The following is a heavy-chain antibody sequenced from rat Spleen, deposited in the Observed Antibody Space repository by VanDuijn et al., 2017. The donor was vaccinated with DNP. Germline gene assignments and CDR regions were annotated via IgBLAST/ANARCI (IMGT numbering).Heavy chain of an antibody. J-gene: IGHJ4*01. V-gene: IGHV5S10*01. CDR3: TTFEGTNA. CDR1: GFTFSDYN. Sequence: EVHLVESGGGLVQPGGSLKLSCLASGFTFSDYNMAWVRQAPKRGLEWVATITYDGSRTYCRDSVKGRFTISRDNAKSTLYLQMDSLRSEDTATYYCTTFEGTNAWGQGTSVTVSS. CDR2: ITYDGSRT. D-gene: IGHD1-11*01.